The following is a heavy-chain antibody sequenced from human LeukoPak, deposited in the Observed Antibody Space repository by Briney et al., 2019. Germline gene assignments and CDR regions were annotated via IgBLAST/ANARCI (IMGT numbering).Heavy chain of an antibody. D-gene: IGHD3-16*01. J-gene: IGHJ3*02. Sequence: PSETLSLTCTVSGGSISSSSYYWGWIRQPPGKGLEWIGSIYYSGSTYYNPSLKSRVTISVDTSKNQFSLKLSSVTAADTAVYYCAMRVFGGAFDIWGQGTMVTVSS. CDR2: IYYSGST. CDR3: AMRVFGGAFDI. CDR1: GGSISSSSYY. V-gene: IGHV4-39*07.